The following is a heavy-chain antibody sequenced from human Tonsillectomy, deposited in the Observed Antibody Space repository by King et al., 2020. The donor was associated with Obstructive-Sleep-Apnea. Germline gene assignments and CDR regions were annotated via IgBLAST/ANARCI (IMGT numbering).Heavy chain of an antibody. Sequence: VQLVESGGGLMQPGRSLRLSCTASGFTFGDYGMSWFRQAPGKGLEWVGFIRIKAYGGTTEYAASVKGRFSISRDDSKSIAYLQMNSLKTEDTAMYYCSRVMDDYVWGSYYYWGQGTLVTVSS. CDR1: GFTFGDYG. CDR2: IRIKAYGGTT. D-gene: IGHD3-16*01. J-gene: IGHJ4*02. V-gene: IGHV3-49*03. CDR3: SRVMDDYVWGSYYY.